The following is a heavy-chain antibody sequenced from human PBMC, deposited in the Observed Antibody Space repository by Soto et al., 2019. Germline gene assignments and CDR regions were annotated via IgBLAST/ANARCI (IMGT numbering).Heavy chain of an antibody. CDR1: GYSFTSYW. CDR2: IDPSDSYT. D-gene: IGHD6-13*01. Sequence: GESLTISCKGSGYSFTSYWISWVRQMPGKGLEWMGRIDPSDSYTNYSPSFQGHVTISADKSLSTAYLQWSSLKASDTAMYYCARESGYSTSSLDRWGRGTRVTVSS. J-gene: IGHJ5*02. V-gene: IGHV5-10-1*01. CDR3: ARESGYSTSSLDR.